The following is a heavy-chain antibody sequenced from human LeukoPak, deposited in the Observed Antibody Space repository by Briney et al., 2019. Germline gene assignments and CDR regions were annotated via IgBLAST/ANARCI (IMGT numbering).Heavy chain of an antibody. CDR2: FYSTGTP. CDR1: GGSVSSGSYY. J-gene: IGHJ4*02. CDR3: ARSTRHIAPAVHGPYDS. Sequence: SQTLSLTCTVSGGSVSSGSYYWNCIRQPAGKGPECIGRFYSTGTPDYNPSLKSRVSISEDTSKNQFSLRLNSVTAADTAVYYCARSTRHIAPAVHGPYDSWGQGTLVTVSS. V-gene: IGHV4-61*02. D-gene: IGHD6-13*01.